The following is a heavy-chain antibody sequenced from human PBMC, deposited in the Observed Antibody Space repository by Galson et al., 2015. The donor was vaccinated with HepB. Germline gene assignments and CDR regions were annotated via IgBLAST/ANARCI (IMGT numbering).Heavy chain of an antibody. CDR2: IEHSGST. D-gene: IGHD6-6*01. V-gene: IGHV4-30-2*01. J-gene: IGHJ6*03. CDR3: ARGVAPARRAFYYYYMDV. CDR1: GGAINSGGYS. Sequence: TLSLTCAVSGGAINSGGYSCNWIRQPPGKGLEWIGYIEHSGSTYYNPSLKSRVTISLDRSKNQFSLRLTSVTAADTAVYYCARGVAPARRAFYYYYMDVWGKGTTVTVS.